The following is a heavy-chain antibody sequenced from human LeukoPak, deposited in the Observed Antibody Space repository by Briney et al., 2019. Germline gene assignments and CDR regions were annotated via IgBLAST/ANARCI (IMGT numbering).Heavy chain of an antibody. CDR1: GFTFSSYS. J-gene: IGHJ3*02. V-gene: IGHV3-21*01. Sequence: GGSLRLSCAASGFTFSSYSMNWVRQAPGKGLEWVSSISSSSSYIYYADSVKGRFTTSRDNAKNSLYLQMNSLRAEDAAVYYCARTAADAFDIWGQGTMVTVSS. CDR3: ARTAADAFDI. CDR2: ISSSSSYI. D-gene: IGHD6-13*01.